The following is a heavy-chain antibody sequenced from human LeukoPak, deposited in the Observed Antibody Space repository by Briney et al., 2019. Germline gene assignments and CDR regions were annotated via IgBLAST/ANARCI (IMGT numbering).Heavy chain of an antibody. Sequence: SETLSLTCTVSGGSLGPCYYWGWIRQPPGKGLEWIGYIYYSGSTKYNPSLKSRVTISIDTSKKQLSLTLSSVTAADTAVYYCAGADYGGNDFDYWGQGNMVTVSS. CDR3: AGADYGGNDFDY. V-gene: IGHV4-59*01. CDR1: GGSLGPCYY. CDR2: IYYSGST. D-gene: IGHD4-23*01. J-gene: IGHJ4*02.